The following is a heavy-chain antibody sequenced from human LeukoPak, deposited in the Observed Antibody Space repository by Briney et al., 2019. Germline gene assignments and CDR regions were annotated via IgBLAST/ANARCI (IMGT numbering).Heavy chain of an antibody. J-gene: IGHJ6*02. CDR2: INHSGST. D-gene: IGHD3-10*01. Sequence: SETLSLTCAVYGGSFSGYYWSWIRQPPGKGLEWIGEINHSGSTNYNPSLKSRVTILVDTSKNQFSLKLSSVTAADTAVYYCASPMVRGAPLLDVWGQGTTVTVSS. CDR1: GGSFSGYY. CDR3: ASPMVRGAPLLDV. V-gene: IGHV4-34*01.